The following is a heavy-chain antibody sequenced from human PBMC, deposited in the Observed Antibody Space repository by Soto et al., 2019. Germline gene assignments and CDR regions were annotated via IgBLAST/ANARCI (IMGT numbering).Heavy chain of an antibody. CDR1: GFSFSRYD. J-gene: IGHJ4*02. CDR3: ARDGGMRYSDDVWGTFRPLGY. CDR2: ISGSGTTI. V-gene: IGHV3-48*03. D-gene: IGHD3-16*02. Sequence: EVQLVEFGGGLVPPGGSLSRSCAAYGFSFSRYDMNWVRQSPGKGPEWVANISGSGTTIYYADSVKGRFSISRDNAKVAMFLHMRSLRAEDTAVYYCARDGGMRYSDDVWGTFRPLGYWCQGTLVTVSS.